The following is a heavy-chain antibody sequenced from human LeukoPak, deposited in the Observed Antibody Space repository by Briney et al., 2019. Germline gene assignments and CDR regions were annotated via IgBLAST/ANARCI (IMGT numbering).Heavy chain of an antibody. J-gene: IGHJ4*02. Sequence: GGSLRLSCAASGFTVSNKYMTWVRQAPGKGLEWVSLIYSDGRTYYADSVKGRFTISRDNAKNSLYLQMNSLRAEDTAVYYCARGRYYDSSGYYGGDYWGQGTLVTVSS. CDR2: IYSDGRT. CDR3: ARGRYYDSSGYYGGDY. CDR1: GFTVSNKY. D-gene: IGHD3-22*01. V-gene: IGHV3-53*01.